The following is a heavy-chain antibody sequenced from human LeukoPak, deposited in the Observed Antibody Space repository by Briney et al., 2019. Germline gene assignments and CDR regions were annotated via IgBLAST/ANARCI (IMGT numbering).Heavy chain of an antibody. J-gene: IGHJ4*02. CDR3: AKEFTGGWPFDS. CDR1: GFMFASYA. D-gene: IGHD6-19*01. CDR2: ISGSDGIV. V-gene: IGHV3-23*01. Sequence: GGSLRLSCAASGFMFASYAMSWVRQAPGKGLEWVAGISGSDGIVYHADSVKGRFTISRDNSKNTLYLQMNRLRVEDTAIYYCAKEFTGGWPFDSWGQGTLVTVSS.